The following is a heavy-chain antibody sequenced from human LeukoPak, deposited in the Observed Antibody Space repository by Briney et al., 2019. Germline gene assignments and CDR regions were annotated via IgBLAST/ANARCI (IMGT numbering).Heavy chain of an antibody. J-gene: IGHJ4*02. D-gene: IGHD4-17*01. CDR1: GFSLSTSGMC. Sequence: SGPTLVNPTQTLTLTCTFSGFSLSTSGMCVNWIRQPPGKSLEWLARINWDDGKYYSTSLKTRLTISKDTSKNQVVLTMTNMDPVDTATYYCARTHYGESVDYWGQGTLVTVSS. V-gene: IGHV2-70*11. CDR3: ARTHYGESVDY. CDR2: INWDDGK.